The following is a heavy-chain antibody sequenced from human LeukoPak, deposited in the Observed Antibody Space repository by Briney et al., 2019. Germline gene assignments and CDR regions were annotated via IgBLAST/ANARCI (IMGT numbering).Heavy chain of an antibody. CDR2: IEQNGGEK. J-gene: IGHJ5*01. Sequence: PGGSLRLSCAASGFTFSGYWMNWVRQAPGKGLEWVANIEQNGGEKNYVDSVRGRFTISRDNAKNSLYLEMNSLRAEDTAVYYCAGGAGWLSDSWGRGILVTVSS. CDR3: AGGAGWLSDS. D-gene: IGHD3-22*01. V-gene: IGHV3-7*01. CDR1: GFTFSGYW.